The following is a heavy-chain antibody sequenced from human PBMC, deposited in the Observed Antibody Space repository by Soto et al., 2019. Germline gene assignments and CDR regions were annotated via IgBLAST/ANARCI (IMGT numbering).Heavy chain of an antibody. CDR3: ARRITMVRGVISYYYMDV. J-gene: IGHJ6*03. V-gene: IGHV4-34*01. D-gene: IGHD3-10*01. CDR1: GGSFSGYY. Sequence: SETLSLTCAVYGGSFSGYYWSWIRQPPGKGLEWIGEINHSGSTNYNPSLKSRVTISVDTSKNQFSLKLSSVIAADTAVYYCARRITMVRGVISYYYMDVWGKGTTVTVSS. CDR2: INHSGST.